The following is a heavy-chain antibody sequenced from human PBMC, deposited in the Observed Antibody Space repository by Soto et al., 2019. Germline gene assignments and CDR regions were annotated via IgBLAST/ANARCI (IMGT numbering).Heavy chain of an antibody. Sequence: EVQLVESGGGLVQPGGSLRLSCAASGFTFSSYSMNWVRQAPGKGLEWVSYISSRSTSKYYEDSVRGRFTISRDNAKNSLYLQMNSLRDEDTAVYCCARDYLYAFDIWGQGTMVTVSP. V-gene: IGHV3-48*02. CDR1: GFTFSSYS. CDR2: ISSRSTSK. CDR3: ARDYLYAFDI. J-gene: IGHJ3*02.